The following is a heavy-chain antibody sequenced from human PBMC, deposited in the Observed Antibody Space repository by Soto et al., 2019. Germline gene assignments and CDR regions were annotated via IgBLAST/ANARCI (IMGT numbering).Heavy chain of an antibody. Sequence: QVQLQESGPGLVKPSGTLSLTCAVSSGSISSSNWWSWVRQPPGKGLEWIGEIYHSGSTNYNPSLKSRVTISVDKSKNQFSLKLSSVTAADTAVYYCASFDWLSKRSLFRSDAFDIWGQGTMVTVSS. V-gene: IGHV4-4*02. D-gene: IGHD3-9*01. CDR2: IYHSGST. CDR3: ASFDWLSKRSLFRSDAFDI. CDR1: SGSISSSNW. J-gene: IGHJ3*02.